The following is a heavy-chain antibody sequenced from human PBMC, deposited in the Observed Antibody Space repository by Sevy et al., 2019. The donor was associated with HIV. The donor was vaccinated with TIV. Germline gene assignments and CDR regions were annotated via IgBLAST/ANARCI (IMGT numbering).Heavy chain of an antibody. CDR3: ARDPSLRVTMDF. CDR2: ISHDGNNR. CDR1: GFTFSDYG. J-gene: IGHJ4*02. V-gene: IGHV3-33*01. D-gene: IGHD3-10*01. Sequence: GGSLRLSCAASGFTFSDYGFHWVRRAPGNGLEWVALISHDGNNRYYADSVKGRFTISRDNSKNTVYLQMNSLRMEDTAIYYCARDPSLRVTMDFWGQRTQVTVSS.